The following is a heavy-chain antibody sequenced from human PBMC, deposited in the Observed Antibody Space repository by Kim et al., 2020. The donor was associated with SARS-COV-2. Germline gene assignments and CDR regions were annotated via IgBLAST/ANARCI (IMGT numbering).Heavy chain of an antibody. Sequence: GKGGFTISRDTAKNSLYLQMNSMRAEDTAVYYCATSFAPYYYGAGSNGDYWGQGTLVTVSS. J-gene: IGHJ4*02. V-gene: IGHV3-11*03. CDR3: ATSFAPYYYGAGSNGDY. D-gene: IGHD3-10*01.